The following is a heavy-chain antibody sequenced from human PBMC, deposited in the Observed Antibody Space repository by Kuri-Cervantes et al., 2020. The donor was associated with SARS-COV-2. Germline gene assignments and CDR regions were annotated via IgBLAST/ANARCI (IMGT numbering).Heavy chain of an antibody. CDR2: INPNSGGT. CDR1: GYTFTGYY. V-gene: IGHV1-2*04. J-gene: IGHJ3*02. CDR3: ARSASFRRLVVPSVGGGFDI. Sequence: ASVKVSCKASGYTFTGYYMHWVRQAPGQGLEWMGWINPNSGGTNYAQKFQGWVTMTRDTSISTAYMELSRLRSDDTAVYYCARSASFRRLVVPSVGGGFDIWGQGTMVTVSS. D-gene: IGHD3-22*01.